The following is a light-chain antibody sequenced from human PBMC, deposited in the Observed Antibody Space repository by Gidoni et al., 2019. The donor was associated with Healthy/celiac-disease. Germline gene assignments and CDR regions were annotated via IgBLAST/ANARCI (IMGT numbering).Light chain of an antibody. J-gene: IGKJ2*01. V-gene: IGKV3-20*01. CDR3: QQYGSSPRT. Sequence: EIVLTPSPGTLSLSQGERATLSCRASQSVSSSYLAWYQQKPGQAPRLLIYGASSRATGIPDRFSGSGSGTDFTLTISRLEPEDFAVYYCQQYGSSPRTFGQGTKLEIK. CDR2: GAS. CDR1: QSVSSSY.